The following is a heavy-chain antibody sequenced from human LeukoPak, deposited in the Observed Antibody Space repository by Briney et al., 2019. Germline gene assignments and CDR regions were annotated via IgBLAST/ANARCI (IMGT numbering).Heavy chain of an antibody. Sequence: PSETLSLTCAVSGYSITSGYYWGWIRQPPGKGLEWIGSINHSGSTYYNPSLKSRVTISVDTSKNQFSLKLNSVTAADTAVYYCAREAVTQVWFDPWGQGTLVIVSS. D-gene: IGHD6-19*01. CDR2: INHSGST. V-gene: IGHV4-38-2*02. J-gene: IGHJ5*02. CDR3: AREAVTQVWFDP. CDR1: GYSITSGYY.